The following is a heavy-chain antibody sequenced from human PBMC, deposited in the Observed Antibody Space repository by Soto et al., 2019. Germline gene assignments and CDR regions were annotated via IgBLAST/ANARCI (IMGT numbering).Heavy chain of an antibody. CDR3: ARGGELGYCSGGSCYLHDY. J-gene: IGHJ4*02. CDR2: INPSGGST. Sequence: QVQLVQSGAEVKKPGASVKVSCKASGYTFTSYYMRWVRQAPGQGLEWMGIINPSGGSTSYAQKFQGRVTMTRDTSTSTVYMELSSLRSEDTAVYYCARGGELGYCSGGSCYLHDYWGQETLVTVSS. D-gene: IGHD2-15*01. CDR1: GYTFTSYY. V-gene: IGHV1-46*03.